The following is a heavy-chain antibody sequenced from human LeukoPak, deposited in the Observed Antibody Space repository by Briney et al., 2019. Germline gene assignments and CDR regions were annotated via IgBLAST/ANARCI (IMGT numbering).Heavy chain of an antibody. J-gene: IGHJ4*02. Sequence: GGSLRLSCAASGLTFSSYGMHWVRQAPGKGLEWVALIWYDGSNKYYADSVKGRFTISRDNSKNTLYLQMNSPRAEDTPVYYCAKGSREGYNLDYWGQGTLVTVSS. CDR1: GLTFSSYG. D-gene: IGHD5-24*01. CDR2: IWYDGSNK. V-gene: IGHV3-33*06. CDR3: AKGSREGYNLDY.